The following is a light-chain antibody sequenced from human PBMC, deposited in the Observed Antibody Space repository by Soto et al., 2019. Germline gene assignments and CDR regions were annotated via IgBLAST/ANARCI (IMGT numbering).Light chain of an antibody. Sequence: DIVMTQSPLSLPVTPGAPASISCRSSQSLLHSDGYNYFDWYLQKPGQSPQLLIDLGSNRASGVPDRFSGSGSGTDFTLKISRVEAEDVGVYYCMQALQTPWTFGQGTKVDIK. V-gene: IGKV2-28*01. CDR1: QSLLHSDGYNY. J-gene: IGKJ1*01. CDR3: MQALQTPWT. CDR2: LGS.